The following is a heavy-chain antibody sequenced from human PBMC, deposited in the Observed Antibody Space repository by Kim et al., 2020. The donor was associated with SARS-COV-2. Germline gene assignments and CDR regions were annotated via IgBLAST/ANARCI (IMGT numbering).Heavy chain of an antibody. CDR1: GFTFSDHY. Sequence: GGSLRLSCVGSGFTFSDHYIDWVRQAPGKGPEWVGRIRNKANFCATEYAASVEGRFTISRDDSKNSMYLQMNSLKTEDTAVYFCARVSLGLPSVKYFDLWGRGPLVAVS. D-gene: IGHD1-26*01. CDR3: ARVSLGLPSVKYFDL. V-gene: IGHV3-72*01. J-gene: IGHJ2*01. CDR2: IRNKANFCAT.